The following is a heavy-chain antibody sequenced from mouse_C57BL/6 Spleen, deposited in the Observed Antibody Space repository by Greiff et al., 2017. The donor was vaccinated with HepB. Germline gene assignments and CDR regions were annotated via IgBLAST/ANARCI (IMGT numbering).Heavy chain of an antibody. CDR1: GYTFTSYG. CDR2: IYPRSGNT. CDR3: ARSSAGYAMDY. J-gene: IGHJ4*01. V-gene: IGHV1-81*01. Sequence: QVQLQQSGAELARPGASVKLSCKASGYTFTSYGISWVKQRTGQGLEWIGEIYPRSGNTYYNEKLKGKATLTADKSSSTAYMELRSLTSEDSAVYFCARSSAGYAMDYWGQGTSVTVSS.